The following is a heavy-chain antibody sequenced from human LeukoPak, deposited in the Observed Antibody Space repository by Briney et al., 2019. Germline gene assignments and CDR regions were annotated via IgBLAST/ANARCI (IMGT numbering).Heavy chain of an antibody. CDR1: GGSFSDYY. D-gene: IGHD3-16*01. V-gene: IGHV4-34*01. J-gene: IGHJ4*02. Sequence: KPSETLSLTCAVYGGSFSDYYWSWIRQPPGKGLEWIGEINHSGSTNYNPSLKSRVTISVDTSKNQFSLKLSSVTAADTAVYYCARGNRVRGPFDYWGQGTLVTVSS. CDR3: ARGNRVRGPFDY. CDR2: INHSGST.